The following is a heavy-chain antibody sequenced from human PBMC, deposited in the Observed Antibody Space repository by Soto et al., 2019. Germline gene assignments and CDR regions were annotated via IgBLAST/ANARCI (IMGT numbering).Heavy chain of an antibody. CDR2: INSRSSTI. CDR1: GFTFSSYS. J-gene: IGHJ1*01. Sequence: EVQLVESGGGLVQPGGSLRLSCAASGFTFSSYSMNWVRQAPGKGLERVSYINSRSSTIYYADSVKGRFTITRDNAKKPLYRHLNRLPAEDTAVYSCARGSWPEAAMIIEGWGQGTLVTVS. CDR3: ARGSWPEAAMIIEG. D-gene: IGHD2-2*01. V-gene: IGHV3-48*01.